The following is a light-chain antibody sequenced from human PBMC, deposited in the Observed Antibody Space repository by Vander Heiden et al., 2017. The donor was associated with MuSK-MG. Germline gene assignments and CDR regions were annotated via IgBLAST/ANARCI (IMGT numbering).Light chain of an antibody. CDR1: NIGSKS. CDR3: QVCDSSSDHVV. Sequence: SYVLTQPPSVSVAPGQPARITCGGNNIGSKSVHWYQQKPGQAPVLVIYYDSDRPSGIPERFSGSNYGNTATLTISRVEAGDEADYYCQVCDSSSDHVVFGGGTKLTVL. J-gene: IGLJ2*01. CDR2: YDS. V-gene: IGLV3-21*04.